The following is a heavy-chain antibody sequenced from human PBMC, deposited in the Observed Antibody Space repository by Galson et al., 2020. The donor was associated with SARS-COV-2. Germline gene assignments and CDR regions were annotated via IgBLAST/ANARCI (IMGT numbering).Heavy chain of an antibody. CDR2: INSDGSRT. Sequence: AGGSLRLSCAASGFSFITYWMHWVRQAPGRGLVWVSRINSDGSRTTYADSVKGRFTISRDNAKNTLYLQMNSLRAEDTAVYYCARDPPNTVPTDYWGQGTLVTVSS. CDR1: GFSFITYW. J-gene: IGHJ4*02. D-gene: IGHD4-17*01. V-gene: IGHV3-74*01. CDR3: ARDPPNTVPTDY.